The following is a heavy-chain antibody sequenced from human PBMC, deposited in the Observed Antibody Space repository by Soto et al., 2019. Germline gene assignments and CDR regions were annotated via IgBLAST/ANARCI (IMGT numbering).Heavy chain of an antibody. CDR1: GGSISSYY. J-gene: IGHJ1*01. CDR3: ARHSLEYSSSKTASEYFQH. D-gene: IGHD6-6*01. CDR2: IYYSGST. V-gene: IGHV4-59*08. Sequence: PSETLSLTCTVSGGSISSYYWSWIRQPPGKGLEWIGYIYYSGSTNYNPSLKSRVTISVDTSKNQFSLKLSSVTAADTAVYYCARHSLEYSSSKTASEYFQHWGQGTLVTVSS.